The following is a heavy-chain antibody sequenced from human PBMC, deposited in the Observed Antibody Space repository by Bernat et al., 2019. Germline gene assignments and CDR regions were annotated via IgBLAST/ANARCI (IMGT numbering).Heavy chain of an antibody. V-gene: IGHV3-48*01. CDR1: EFTFSSYS. CDR2: ISSSSSTI. CDR3: AKVLWFGGALDW. Sequence: EVQLVESGGGLVQPGGSLRLSCAAPEFTFSSYSRNGVRQAPGRGLEWVSYISSSSSTIYYADSVKGRFTISRDNAKNSLYLQMNSLRAEDTAVYYCAKVLWFGGALDWWGPGTLVTVSS. J-gene: IGHJ4*02. D-gene: IGHD3-10*01.